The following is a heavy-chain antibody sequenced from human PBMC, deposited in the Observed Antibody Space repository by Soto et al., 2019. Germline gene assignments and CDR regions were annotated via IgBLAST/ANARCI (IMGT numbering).Heavy chain of an antibody. CDR3: AGRCDGTNCLAHFDY. CDR1: GCTFNNYV. Sequence: SVKVSFKASGCTFNNYVINWVRQAPGQGLEWMAGIIPIFGTPNYAQKFQGRVTITADKSTSTAYMELNSLRSEDTAVYYCAGRCDGTNCLAHFDYWGQGTLVTVSS. D-gene: IGHD2-2*01. V-gene: IGHV1-69*06. J-gene: IGHJ4*02. CDR2: IIPIFGTP.